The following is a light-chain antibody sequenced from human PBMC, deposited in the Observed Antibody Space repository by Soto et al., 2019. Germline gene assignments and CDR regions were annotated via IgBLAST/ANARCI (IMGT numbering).Light chain of an antibody. CDR1: QSVASSY. V-gene: IGKV3-20*01. CDR3: QQHVSSPPELT. CDR2: GAS. J-gene: IGKJ4*01. Sequence: EIVLTQSPGTLSLSPGERATLSCRASQSVASSYLVWYQQKPGQAPRLLIYGASSRATGIPDRFSGSGSGTDFTLTISRLELEDFALYYCQQHVSSPPELTFGGGTKVEIK.